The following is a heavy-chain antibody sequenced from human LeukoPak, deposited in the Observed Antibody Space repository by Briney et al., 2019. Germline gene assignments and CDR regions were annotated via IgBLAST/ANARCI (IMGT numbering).Heavy chain of an antibody. J-gene: IGHJ4*02. CDR3: ARGRLSDY. CDR1: GYSFATYW. D-gene: IGHD1-26*01. Sequence: GESLKISCKGSGYSFATYWIGWVRQMPGKGLQWMGVIYPGDSDTRYSPSFQGQVTISADKSINTAYLQWNSLKAWDTAIYYCARGRLSDYWGQGTLVTVSS. CDR2: IYPGDSDT. V-gene: IGHV5-51*01.